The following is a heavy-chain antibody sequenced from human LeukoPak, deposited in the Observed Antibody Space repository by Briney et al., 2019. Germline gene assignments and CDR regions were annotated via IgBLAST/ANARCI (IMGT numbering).Heavy chain of an antibody. CDR1: GYSLIGGYY. J-gene: IGHJ4*02. CDR3: AVNYYGSGRPTNAFDY. V-gene: IGHV4-38-2*01. CDR2: IYHSGST. D-gene: IGHD3-10*01. Sequence: KPSETLSLTCAVSGYSLIGGYYWGWIRQPPGKGLEWIGRIYHSGSTYYNPSLKSRVTISVDTSKNQFSLKLSSVTAADTAVYYCAVNYYGSGRPTNAFDYWGQGTLVTVSS.